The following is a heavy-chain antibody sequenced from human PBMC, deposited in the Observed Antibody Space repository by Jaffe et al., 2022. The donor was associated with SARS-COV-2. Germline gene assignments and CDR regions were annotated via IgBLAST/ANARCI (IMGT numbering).Heavy chain of an antibody. CDR2: ISSSSSYM. CDR3: ARDFGGNTYGSPYGVDV. V-gene: IGHV3-21*01. Sequence: EVQLVESGGGLVKPGGSLRLSCVASGFIFSKYNMNWVRQAPGKGLEWVSSISSSSSYMHYAGSVKGRFTISRDNARNSLYLQMNSLTAEDTAVYYCARDFGGNTYGSPYGVDVWGQGTTVTVSS. CDR1: GFIFSKYN. J-gene: IGHJ6*02. D-gene: IGHD5-18*01.